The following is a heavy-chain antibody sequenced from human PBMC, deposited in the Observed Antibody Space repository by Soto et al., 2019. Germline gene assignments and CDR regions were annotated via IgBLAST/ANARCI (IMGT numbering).Heavy chain of an antibody. CDR1: GYTFTGYY. J-gene: IGHJ3*02. V-gene: IGHV1-2*04. D-gene: IGHD1-26*01. CDR2: INPNSGGT. Sequence: GASVKVSCKASGYTFTGYYMHWVRQAPGQGLEWMGWINPNSGGTNYAQKFQGWVTMTRDTSISTAYMELSRLRSDDTAVYYCGGGRVGALGALAFDIWGKGTMAT. CDR3: GGGRVGALGALAFDI.